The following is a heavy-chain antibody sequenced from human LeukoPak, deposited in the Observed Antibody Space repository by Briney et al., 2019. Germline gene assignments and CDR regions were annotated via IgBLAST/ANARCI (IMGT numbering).Heavy chain of an antibody. CDR2: IYISGNT. D-gene: IGHD2/OR15-2a*01. CDR1: GGSISSGSYY. Sequence: RSSETLSLTCTVSGGSISSGSYYWSWIRQPAGKGLEWIGRIYISGNTNYNPSLKSRVTISVDTSKNQLSLKLSSVTAADTAVYYCARVPLFSQFVFDYWGQGTLVTVSS. CDR3: ARVPLFSQFVFDY. V-gene: IGHV4-61*02. J-gene: IGHJ4*02.